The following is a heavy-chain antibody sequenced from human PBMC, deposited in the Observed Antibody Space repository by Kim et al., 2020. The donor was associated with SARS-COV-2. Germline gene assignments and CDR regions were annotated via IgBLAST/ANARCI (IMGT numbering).Heavy chain of an antibody. J-gene: IGHJ4*02. Sequence: SEKYYVDSGKGRFTISRDNAKNSVHLQMNSLRAEDTAVYYCARGKQLVYDWGQGTLVTVSS. CDR3: ARGKQLVYD. D-gene: IGHD6-13*01. CDR2: SEK. V-gene: IGHV3-7*01.